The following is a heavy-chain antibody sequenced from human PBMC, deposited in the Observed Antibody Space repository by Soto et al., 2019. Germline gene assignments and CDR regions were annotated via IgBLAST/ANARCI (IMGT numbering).Heavy chain of an antibody. D-gene: IGHD2-15*01. CDR2: ISGSGGST. CDR1: GFTFSSYA. V-gene: IGHV3-23*01. J-gene: IGHJ4*02. Sequence: VSLRLSCAASGFTFSSYAMSWVRQAPGKGLEWVSAISGSGGSTYYADSVKGRFTISRDNSKNTLYLQMNSLRAEDTAVYYCAKATWSPIVVVVAATPGYFDYWGQGTLVTVSS. CDR3: AKATWSPIVVVVAATPGYFDY.